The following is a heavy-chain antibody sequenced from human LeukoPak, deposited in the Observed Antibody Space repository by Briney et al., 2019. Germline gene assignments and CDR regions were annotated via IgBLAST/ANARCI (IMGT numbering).Heavy chain of an antibody. CDR2: ISGSGGTT. CDR1: GFTLNTYA. D-gene: IGHD6-13*01. CDR3: AKPYSNKNFFDY. J-gene: IGHJ4*02. V-gene: IGHV3-23*01. Sequence: GSLRLSCAASGFTLNTYAMSWVRQAPGKGLEWVSVISGSGGTTYYADSVKGRFTISRDNSKNTLYLQMNSLRAEDTAVYYCAKPYSNKNFFDYWGQGTLVTVSS.